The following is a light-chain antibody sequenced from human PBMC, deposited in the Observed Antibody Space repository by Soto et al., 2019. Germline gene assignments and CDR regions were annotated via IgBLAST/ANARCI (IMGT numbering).Light chain of an antibody. CDR2: DAS. CDR1: QDISNY. V-gene: IGKV1-33*01. CDR3: QQYDNLPLT. Sequence: IQMTQSPYSLSASVGDRDTITCQASQDISNYLNWYQQKPGKDPKLLIYDASNLETGVPSRFSGSGSGTDFTFTISSLQPEDIETYYCQQYDNLPLTFGGGTKVEIK. J-gene: IGKJ4*01.